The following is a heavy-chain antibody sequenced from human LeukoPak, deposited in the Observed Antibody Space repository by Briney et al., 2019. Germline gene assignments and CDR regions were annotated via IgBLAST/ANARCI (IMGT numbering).Heavy chain of an antibody. V-gene: IGHV3-30*04. J-gene: IGHJ4*02. CDR2: ISYDGSNK. CDR1: GFTFSSYA. CDR3: ASPYYYDSSGYYSLIRY. Sequence: GGFLRLSCAASGFTFSSYAMHWVRQAPGKGLEWVAVISYDGSNKYYADSVKGRFTISRDNSKNTLYLQMNSLRAEDTAVYYCASPYYYDSSGYYSLIRYWGQGTLVTVSS. D-gene: IGHD3-22*01.